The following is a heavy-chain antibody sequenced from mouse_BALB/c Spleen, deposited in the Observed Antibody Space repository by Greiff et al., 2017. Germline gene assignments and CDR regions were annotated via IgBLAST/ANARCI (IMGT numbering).Heavy chain of an antibody. CDR1: GFNIKDTY. V-gene: IGHV14-3*02. Sequence: EVQLQQSGAELVKPGASVKLSCTASGFNIKDTYMHWVKQRPEQGLEWIGRIDPANGNTKYDPKFQGKATITADTSSNTAYLQLSSLTSEDTAVYYCARPSKWHYFDYWGQGTTLTVSS. CDR2: IDPANGNT. J-gene: IGHJ2*01. CDR3: ARPSKWHYFDY.